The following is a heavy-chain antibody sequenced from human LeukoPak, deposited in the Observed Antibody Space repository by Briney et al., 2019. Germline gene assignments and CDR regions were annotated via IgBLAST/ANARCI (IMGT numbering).Heavy chain of an antibody. Sequence: EASVKVSCKASGYTFTSYYMHWVRQAPGQGLEWIGIINPSGGSTSYAQTFQGRVTMTRDTSTSTVYMELRSLRADDTAVYYCARSGTKGSDWFDPWGQGTLVTVSS. D-gene: IGHD1-7*01. V-gene: IGHV1-46*01. CDR2: INPSGGST. CDR3: ARSGTKGSDWFDP. J-gene: IGHJ5*02. CDR1: GYTFTSYY.